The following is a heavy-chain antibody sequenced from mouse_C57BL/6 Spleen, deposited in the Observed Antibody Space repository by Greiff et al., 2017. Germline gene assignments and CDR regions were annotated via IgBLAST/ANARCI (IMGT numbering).Heavy chain of an antibody. D-gene: IGHD2-4*01. CDR1: GYSITSGYY. J-gene: IGHJ2*01. Sequence: EVQRVESGPGLVKPSQSLSLTCSVTGYSITSGYYWNWIRQFPGNKLEWMGYISYDGSNNYNPSLKNRISITRDTSKNQFFLKLNSVTTEDTATYYCARDANYDSYYLDYWGQGTTLTVSS. CDR3: ARDANYDSYYLDY. V-gene: IGHV3-6*01. CDR2: ISYDGSN.